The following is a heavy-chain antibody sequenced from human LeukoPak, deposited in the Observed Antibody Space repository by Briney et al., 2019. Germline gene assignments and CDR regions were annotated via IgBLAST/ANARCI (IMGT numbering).Heavy chain of an antibody. CDR1: GGSISSYY. V-gene: IGHV4-59*12. CDR2: IYSSGST. CDR3: ASNYYDTRFDP. Sequence: SETLSLTCTVSGGSISSYYWNWIREPPGKGLEWIGYIYSSGSTVYNPSLRSRVTISVDTSKNQFSLKLSSVTAADTAVYFCASNYYDTRFDPWGQGTLVTVSS. J-gene: IGHJ5*02. D-gene: IGHD3-22*01.